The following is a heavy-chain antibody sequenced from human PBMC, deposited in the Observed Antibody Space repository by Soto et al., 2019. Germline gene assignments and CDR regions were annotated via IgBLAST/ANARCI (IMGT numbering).Heavy chain of an antibody. Sequence: EVQLVESGGGLIQPGGSLRLSCAASGFTVSSNYMSWVRQAPGKGLEWVSVIYSGGSTYYADSVKGRFTISRDNSKNTPYLKISSLRAQDTAVYYGARQGGEGLGSWGRGTLVTVSS. CDR2: IYSGGST. V-gene: IGHV3-53*01. CDR3: ARQGGEGLGS. J-gene: IGHJ4*02. CDR1: GFTVSSNY. D-gene: IGHD3-16*01.